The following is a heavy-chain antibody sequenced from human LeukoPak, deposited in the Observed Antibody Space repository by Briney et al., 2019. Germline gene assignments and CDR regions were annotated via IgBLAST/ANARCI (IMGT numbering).Heavy chain of an antibody. V-gene: IGHV3-74*01. CDR2: INSDGSST. J-gene: IGHJ3*02. D-gene: IGHD3-10*01. CDR1: GFTFSSYW. CDR3: ARNMVRGPRPPSAFDI. Sequence: GGSLRLSCAASGFTFSSYWMHWVLQAPGKGLVWVSRINSDGSSTSYADSVKGRFTISRDNAKNTLYLQMNSLRAEDTAVYYCARNMVRGPRPPSAFDIWGQGTMVTVSS.